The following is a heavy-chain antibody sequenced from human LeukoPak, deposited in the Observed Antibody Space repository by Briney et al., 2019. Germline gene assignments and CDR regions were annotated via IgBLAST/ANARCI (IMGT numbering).Heavy chain of an antibody. J-gene: IGHJ4*02. CDR1: GGSISSGGYY. CDR3: AREVPARASGFDY. Sequence: KTSETLSLTCTISGGSISSGGYYWSWIRQHPGKGLEWIGYIYYSGSTYYNPSLKSRVTTSVDTSKNQFSLKLSSVTAADTAVYYCAREVPARASGFDYWGQGTLVTVSS. CDR2: IYYSGST. V-gene: IGHV4-31*03.